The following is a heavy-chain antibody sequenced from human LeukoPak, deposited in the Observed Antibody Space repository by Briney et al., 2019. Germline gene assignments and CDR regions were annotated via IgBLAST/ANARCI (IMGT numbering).Heavy chain of an antibody. D-gene: IGHD5-12*01. V-gene: IGHV1-2*02. CDR1: GYTFTGHY. Sequence: ASVKVSCKASGYTFTGHYMYWVRQAPGQGLEWMGWIYPKTGGTIYAQKFQTRVTMTRDTSITTAFMELNILKSDDTAVYYCVRDGYSGGAFDIWGQGTMVTVSS. J-gene: IGHJ3*02. CDR3: VRDGYSGGAFDI. CDR2: IYPKTGGT.